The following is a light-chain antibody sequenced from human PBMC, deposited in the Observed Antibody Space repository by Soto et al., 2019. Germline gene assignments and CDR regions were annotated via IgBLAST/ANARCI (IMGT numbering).Light chain of an antibody. CDR2: EVT. Sequence: QSALTQPASVSGSPGQSITISCTGTSSDVXXYXYVSWYQXYPGKAPKFMIYEVTNRPSGVSHRFSGSKSGNTGSLTISGLQAEDEADYYCSAYAGSNNFVFGSGTKVTVL. V-gene: IGLV2-14*01. J-gene: IGLJ1*01. CDR3: SAYAGSNNFV. CDR1: SSDVXXYXY.